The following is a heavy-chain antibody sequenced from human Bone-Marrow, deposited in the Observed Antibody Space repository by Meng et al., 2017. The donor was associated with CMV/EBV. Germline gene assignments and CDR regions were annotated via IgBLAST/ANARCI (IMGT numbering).Heavy chain of an antibody. V-gene: IGHV4-59*01. D-gene: IGHD1-7*01. CDR3: ARDSGYDWNYYFDY. CDR1: GDSISNYY. J-gene: IGHJ4*02. Sequence: SETLSLTCTVSGDSISNYYWSWIRQPPGKGLEWIGYIYYNGNTNYNPSLKSRVTISLDTSKNQFSLKLTSVTAADTAVYYCARDSGYDWNYYFDYWGQGTLVTVSS. CDR2: IYYNGNT.